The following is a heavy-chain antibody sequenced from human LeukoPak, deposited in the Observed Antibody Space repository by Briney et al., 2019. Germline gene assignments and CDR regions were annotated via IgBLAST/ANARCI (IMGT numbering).Heavy chain of an antibody. V-gene: IGHV4-61*02. Sequence: SETLSLTCTVSGGSISSGSYYWSWIRQPAGKGLEWIGRIYTSGSTNYNPSLKSRVTISVDTSKNQFSLKLSSVTAADTAVYYCARDSGRGWYGDYFDYWGQGTLVTVSS. J-gene: IGHJ4*02. CDR1: GGSISSGSYY. CDR3: ARDSGRGWYGDYFDY. CDR2: IYTSGST. D-gene: IGHD6-19*01.